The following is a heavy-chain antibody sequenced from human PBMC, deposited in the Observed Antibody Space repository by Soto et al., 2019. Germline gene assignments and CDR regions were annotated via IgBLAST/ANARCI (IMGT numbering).Heavy chain of an antibody. D-gene: IGHD1-26*01. J-gene: IGHJ4*02. CDR1: GFTFSSYS. Sequence: NPGGSLRLSCAASGFTFSSYSMNWVRQAPGKGLEWVSSISSSSSYIYYADSVKGRFTISRDNAKNSLYLQMNSLRAEDTAVYYCARDGGYYKTTLDYWGQGTLVTVSS. CDR2: ISSSSSYI. V-gene: IGHV3-21*01. CDR3: ARDGGYYKTTLDY.